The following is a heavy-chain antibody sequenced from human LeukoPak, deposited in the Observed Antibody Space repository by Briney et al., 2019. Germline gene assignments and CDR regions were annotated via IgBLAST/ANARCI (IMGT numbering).Heavy chain of an antibody. J-gene: IGHJ3*02. CDR3: TRDEYGSSLHVTTFDI. CDR2: IRSKAYGGTT. CDR1: GFTFSSYW. V-gene: IGHV3-49*04. Sequence: GGSLRLSCAASGFTFSSYWMNWARQAPGKGLEWVSLIRSKAYGGTTEYAASVKGRFTISRDDFKSIAYLQMNSLKTEDTAVYYCTRDEYGSSLHVTTFDIWGRGATVTVSS. D-gene: IGHD3-10*01.